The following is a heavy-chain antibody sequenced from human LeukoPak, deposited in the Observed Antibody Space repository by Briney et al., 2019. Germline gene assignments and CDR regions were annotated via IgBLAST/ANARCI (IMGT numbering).Heavy chain of an antibody. CDR3: ARGSGDY. J-gene: IGHJ4*02. D-gene: IGHD1-26*01. V-gene: IGHV4-59*08. CDR2: IYYSGST. Sequence: SETLSLTCTVSGGSINSYYWSWIRQPPGKGLEWIGYIYYSGSTNYNPSLKSRVTISVDTSKNQFSLKLSSVTAADTAVYYCARGSGDYWGQGTLVTVSS. CDR1: GGSINSYY.